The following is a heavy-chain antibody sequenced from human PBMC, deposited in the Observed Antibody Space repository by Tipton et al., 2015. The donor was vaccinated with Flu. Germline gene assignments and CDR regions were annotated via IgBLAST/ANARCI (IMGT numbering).Heavy chain of an antibody. Sequence: TLSLTCTVSGGSITTYYWSWIRQSPGKGLEWIGYIYDSGSTNYNPSLKSRVTVSVDTSKNQFSLKLTSVTAADTAVYYCARRDYDILTGSPAFAIWGQGTLVTVSP. J-gene: IGHJ3*02. CDR1: GGSITTYY. V-gene: IGHV4-59*12. CDR3: ARRDYDILTGSPAFAI. D-gene: IGHD3-9*01. CDR2: IYDSGST.